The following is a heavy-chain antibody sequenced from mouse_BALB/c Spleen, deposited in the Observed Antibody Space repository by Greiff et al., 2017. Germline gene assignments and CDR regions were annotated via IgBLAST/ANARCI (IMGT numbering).Heavy chain of an antibody. CDR1: GFTFSSYA. Sequence: EVNLVESGGGLVKPGGSLKLSCAASGFTFSSYAMSWVRQTPEKRLEWVASISSGGSTYYPDSVKGRFTISRDNARNILYLQMSSLRSEDTAMYYCAREGMITWFAYWGQGTLVTVSA. D-gene: IGHD2-4*01. J-gene: IGHJ3*01. CDR2: ISSGGST. V-gene: IGHV5-6-5*01. CDR3: AREGMITWFAY.